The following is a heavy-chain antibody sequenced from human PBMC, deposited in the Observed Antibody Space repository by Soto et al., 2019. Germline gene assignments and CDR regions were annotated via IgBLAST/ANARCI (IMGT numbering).Heavy chain of an antibody. J-gene: IGHJ6*02. V-gene: IGHV3-23*01. Sequence: SEGSLRLSCAAAEFTFDKYGMSLVRQAPGKGLEWVSAISGSGGSTYYADSVKGRFTISRDNSKNTLYLQMNSLRAEDTAVYYCAKHGPPQLYNWNYVNYGMDVWGQGTTVTVSS. CDR1: EFTFDKYG. CDR3: AKHGPPQLYNWNYVNYGMDV. CDR2: ISGSGGST. D-gene: IGHD1-7*01.